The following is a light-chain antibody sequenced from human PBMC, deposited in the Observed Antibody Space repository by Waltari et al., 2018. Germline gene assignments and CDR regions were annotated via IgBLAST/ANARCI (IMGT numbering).Light chain of an antibody. CDR3: QHYVRLPVT. V-gene: IGKV3-20*01. CDR2: GAS. Sequence: EIVLMQSPRTLSLSPGERATLSCRASQSVGRSLAWYQQKPCQAPRLLISGASNRATSIPDRFSGSGSETDFSLTISRLEPEDFAVYYCQHYVRLPVTFGQGTTVEIK. J-gene: IGKJ1*01. CDR1: QSVGRS.